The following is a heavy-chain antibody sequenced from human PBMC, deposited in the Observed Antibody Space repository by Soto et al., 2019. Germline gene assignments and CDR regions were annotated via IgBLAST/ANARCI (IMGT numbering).Heavy chain of an antibody. D-gene: IGHD6-25*01. CDR3: ARGRLMSNWFDP. V-gene: IGHV1-3*01. CDR2: INAGNGNT. Sequence: ASVKVSCNASGYTFTSYAMHWVRQAPGQRLEWMGWINAGNGNTKYSQKFQGRVTITRDTSASTAYMELSSLRSEDTAVYYCARGRLMSNWFDPWGQGTLVTVSS. CDR1: GYTFTSYA. J-gene: IGHJ5*02.